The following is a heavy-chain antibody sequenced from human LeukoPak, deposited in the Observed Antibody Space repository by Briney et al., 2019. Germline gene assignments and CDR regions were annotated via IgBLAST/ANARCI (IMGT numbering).Heavy chain of an antibody. Sequence: GGSLRLSCAASGFTFSSYSMNWVRQAPGKGLEGVSSISSSSSYIYYADSVKGRFTISRDNAKNSLYLQMNSLRAEDTAVYYCARDSKRWLPNPDAFEIWGQGTMVTVSA. CDR1: GFTFSSYS. CDR3: ARDSKRWLPNPDAFEI. CDR2: ISSSSSYI. V-gene: IGHV3-21*01. D-gene: IGHD5-12*01. J-gene: IGHJ3*02.